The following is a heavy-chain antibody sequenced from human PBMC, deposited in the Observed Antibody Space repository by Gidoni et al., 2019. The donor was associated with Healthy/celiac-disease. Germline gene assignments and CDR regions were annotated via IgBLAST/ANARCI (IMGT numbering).Heavy chain of an antibody. CDR1: GFTVSHNY. CDR3: ARPGPYVVAAAYSRGMDV. J-gene: IGHJ6*02. CDR2: IDTDGST. D-gene: IGHD6-13*01. Sequence: EVQLVESGGGLIQPGGSLRLYCAAYGFTVSHNYMNWVRQAPGKGLEWVSVIDTDGSTYYADSVKGRFTISRDNSKNTLYLRMNSLRAEDTAVYYCARPGPYVVAAAYSRGMDVWGQGTTLTVSS. V-gene: IGHV3-53*01.